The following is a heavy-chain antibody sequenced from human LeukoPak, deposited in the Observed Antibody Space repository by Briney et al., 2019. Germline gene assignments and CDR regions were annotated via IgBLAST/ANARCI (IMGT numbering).Heavy chain of an antibody. CDR3: ARGARPAKYNAFDI. Sequence: SETLSLTCTVSGGSISSGDYYWSWIRQPPGKGLEWIGYIYYSGSTNYNPSLKSRVTISVDTSKNQFSLKLSSVTAADTAVYYCARGARPAKYNAFDIWGQGTMVTVSS. CDR1: GGSISSGDYY. CDR2: IYYSGST. D-gene: IGHD4/OR15-4a*01. V-gene: IGHV4-61*08. J-gene: IGHJ3*02.